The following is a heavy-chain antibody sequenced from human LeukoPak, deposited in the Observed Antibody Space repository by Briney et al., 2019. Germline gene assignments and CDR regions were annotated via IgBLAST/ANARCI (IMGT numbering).Heavy chain of an antibody. J-gene: IGHJ4*02. CDR3: ARAKAAGWVGYFDY. Sequence: SETLSLTCTVSGGFISSYYWSWIRQPAGKGLEWIGRIYTSGSTNYNPYLKSRVNMSVDTSKNQFSLKLSSVTAADTAVYYCARAKAAGWVGYFDYWGQGTLVTVSS. D-gene: IGHD6-13*01. V-gene: IGHV4-4*07. CDR2: IYTSGST. CDR1: GGFISSYY.